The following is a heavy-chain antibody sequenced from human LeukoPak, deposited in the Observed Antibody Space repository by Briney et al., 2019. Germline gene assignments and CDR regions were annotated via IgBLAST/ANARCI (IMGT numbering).Heavy chain of an antibody. CDR2: IYYSGST. CDR1: GFTFSSNFMY. J-gene: IGHJ4*02. CDR3: ARHGVRGLDY. Sequence: PGGSLRLSCAASGFTFSSNFMYWVRQAPGKGLEWIGSIYYSGSTYYNPSLKSRVTISVDTSKNQFSLKLSSVTAADTAVYYCARHGVRGLDYWGQGTLVTVSS. D-gene: IGHD3-10*01. V-gene: IGHV4-39*01.